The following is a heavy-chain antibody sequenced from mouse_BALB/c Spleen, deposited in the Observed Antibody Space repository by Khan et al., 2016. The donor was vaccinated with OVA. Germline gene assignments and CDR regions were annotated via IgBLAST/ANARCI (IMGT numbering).Heavy chain of an antibody. CDR2: INTYTGEP. CDR3: AREGYAGTIDY. J-gene: IGHJ4*01. D-gene: IGHD2-2*01. V-gene: IGHV9-3-1*01. CDR1: GYTFTNNG. Sequence: QIQLVQSGPELRKPGETVKISCKASGYTFTNNGMNWVKQNPGKGLKWMGWINTYTGEPTFVDDFKGRFAFSLETSATTASLQINNLKNEDTATYFCAREGYAGTIDYWGQGTSVTVSS.